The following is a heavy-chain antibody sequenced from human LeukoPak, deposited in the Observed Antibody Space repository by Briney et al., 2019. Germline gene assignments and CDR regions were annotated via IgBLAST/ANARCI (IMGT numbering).Heavy chain of an antibody. CDR3: ARGRGLGVVSPYFDY. D-gene: IGHD3-3*01. CDR2: IYGDGRT. Sequence: GGSLRLSCAASGFNFGAYTINWVRQAPGNGLERVSVIYGDGRTSHSASVRGRFTISRDNSKNIVSLQMNNLRAEDTAVYYCARGRGLGVVSPYFDYWGQGTLVTVSS. V-gene: IGHV3-53*01. J-gene: IGHJ4*02. CDR1: GFNFGAYT.